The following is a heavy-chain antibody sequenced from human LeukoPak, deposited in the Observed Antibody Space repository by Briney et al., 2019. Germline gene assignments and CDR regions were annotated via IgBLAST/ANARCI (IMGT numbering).Heavy chain of an antibody. V-gene: IGHV3-30*04. CDR2: ISYDGSNK. J-gene: IGHJ6*02. CDR3: ARGGSSGWSPQRSGMDV. CDR1: GFTFSSYA. Sequence: GGSLRLSCAASGFTFSSYAMSWVRQAPGKGLEWVAVISYDGSNKYYADSVKGRFTISRDNSKNTLYLQMNSLRAEDTAVYYCARGGSSGWSPQRSGMDVWGRGTTVTVSS. D-gene: IGHD6-19*01.